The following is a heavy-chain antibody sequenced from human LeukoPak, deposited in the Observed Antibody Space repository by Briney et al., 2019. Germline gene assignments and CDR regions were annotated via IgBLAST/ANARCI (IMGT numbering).Heavy chain of an antibody. D-gene: IGHD3-22*01. Sequence: GGSLRLSCAASGFTFSSYGMHWVRQAPGKGLEWVAFIRYDGSNEYYADSVKGRFTISRDNSKNTLYLQMNSLRAEDTAVYYCAQGGVNSLGYQRLDYFDYWGQGTLVTVSS. V-gene: IGHV3-30*02. CDR1: GFTFSSYG. CDR3: AQGGVNSLGYQRLDYFDY. CDR2: IRYDGSNE. J-gene: IGHJ4*02.